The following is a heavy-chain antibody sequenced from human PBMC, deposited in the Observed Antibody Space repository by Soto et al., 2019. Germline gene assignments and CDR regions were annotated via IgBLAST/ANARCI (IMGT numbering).Heavy chain of an antibody. CDR1: GFTFSSYA. J-gene: IGHJ4*02. V-gene: IGHV3-23*01. CDR3: AKDPVRGVISIPHYY. CDR2: ISGSGGST. Sequence: GGSLRLSCAASGFTFSSYAMSWVRQAPGKGLEWVSAISGSGGSTYYADSVKGRFTISRDNSKNTLYLQMNSLRAEDTAVYYCAKDPVRGVISIPHYYWGQGTLVTVSS. D-gene: IGHD3-10*01.